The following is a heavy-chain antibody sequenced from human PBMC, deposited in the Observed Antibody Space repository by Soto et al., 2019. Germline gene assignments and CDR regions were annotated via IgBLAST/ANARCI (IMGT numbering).Heavy chain of an antibody. CDR3: AKSYLEWLLRPIDY. V-gene: IGHV3-30*18. CDR1: GFTFSSYG. CDR2: ISYDGSNK. D-gene: IGHD3-3*01. Sequence: GGSLRLSCAASGFTFSSYGMHWVRQAPGKGLEWVAVISYDGSNKYYADSVKGRFTISRDNSKNTLYLQMNSLRAEDTAVYYCAKSYLEWLLRPIDYWGQGTLVTVSS. J-gene: IGHJ4*02.